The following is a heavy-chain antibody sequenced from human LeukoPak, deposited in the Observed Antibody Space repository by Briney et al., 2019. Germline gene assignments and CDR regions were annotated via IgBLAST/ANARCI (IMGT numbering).Heavy chain of an antibody. CDR1: GGSISSGGYY. CDR3: ATSSSGWYFFY. V-gene: IGHV4-31*03. J-gene: IGHJ4*02. D-gene: IGHD6-19*01. CDR2: IYYSGST. Sequence: SQTLSLTCTVSGGSISSGGYYWSWIRQHPGKGLEWIGYIYYSGSTYYNPSLKSRVTISVDTSKNQFSLKLSSATAADTAVYYCATSSSGWYFFYWGQGTLVTVSS.